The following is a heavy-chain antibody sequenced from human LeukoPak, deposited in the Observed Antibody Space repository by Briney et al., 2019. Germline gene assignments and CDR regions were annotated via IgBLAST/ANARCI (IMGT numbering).Heavy chain of an antibody. CDR2: IIPIFGTA. J-gene: IGHJ4*02. Sequence: SVKVSCKASEGTFSSYAISWVRQAPGQGLEWMGRIIPIFGTANYAQKFQGRVTITTDESTSTAYMELSSLRSEDTAVYYCARELGIAAAGIFDYWGQGTLVTVSS. CDR3: ARELGIAAAGIFDY. D-gene: IGHD6-13*01. V-gene: IGHV1-69*05. CDR1: EGTFSSYA.